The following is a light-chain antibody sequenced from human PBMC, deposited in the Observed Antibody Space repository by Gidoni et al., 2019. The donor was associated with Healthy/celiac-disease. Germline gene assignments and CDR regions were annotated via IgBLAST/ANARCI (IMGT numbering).Light chain of an antibody. V-gene: IGKV1-5*01. CDR2: DAS. Sequence: DIQMTQSPSTLSASVGDRVTITCRASQSISSWLAWYQQKPGKAPKLLIYDASSLESGVPSRFSGSGSGTEFTLTISSLQPDDFATDYCQQYNSYSLYTFGQXTKLEIK. CDR3: QQYNSYSLYT. J-gene: IGKJ2*01. CDR1: QSISSW.